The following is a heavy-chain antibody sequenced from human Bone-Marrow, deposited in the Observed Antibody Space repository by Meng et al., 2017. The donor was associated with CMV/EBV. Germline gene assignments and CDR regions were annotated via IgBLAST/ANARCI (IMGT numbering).Heavy chain of an antibody. CDR3: ARGLNWNDVDC. Sequence: SQTLSLTCAVYGGSFSAYYWSWIRQPPGKGLEWIGYIYYSGSTNYNPSLKSRVTISVDTSKNQFSLKLSSVTAADTAVYYCARGLNWNDVDCWCQGTLVTVSS. D-gene: IGHD1-1*01. V-gene: IGHV4-59*01. CDR2: IYYSGST. CDR1: GGSFSAYY. J-gene: IGHJ4*02.